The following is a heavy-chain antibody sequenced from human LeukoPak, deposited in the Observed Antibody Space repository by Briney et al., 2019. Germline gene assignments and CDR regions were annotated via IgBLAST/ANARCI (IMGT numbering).Heavy chain of an antibody. CDR2: MRYSEAP. CDR1: GVSISGYF. Sequence: SETLSLTCTVSGVSISGYFWSWFRQPPGMRLEYIADMRYSEAPTYNPSLKSRVSISLDMSKNQCSLKLSSVTAADTAVYYCARHMNGGTNPMDVWGQGTMVTVSS. CDR3: ARHMNGGTNPMDV. D-gene: IGHD2-8*01. V-gene: IGHV4-59*08. J-gene: IGHJ6*02.